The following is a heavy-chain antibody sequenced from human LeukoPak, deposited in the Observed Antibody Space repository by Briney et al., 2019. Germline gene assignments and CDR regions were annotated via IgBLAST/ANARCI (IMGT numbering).Heavy chain of an antibody. CDR1: GFTFSSSA. CDR3: VTDLGSGRRNDAFDI. Sequence: GGSLRLSCAASGFTFSSSAMSWVRQAPGKGLEWVGRVKSKTNGGTTDYAAVVKGRFTISRDDSSNTLHLQMSSLKTEDTAVYFCVTDLGSGRRNDAFDIWGQGTMVTVSS. CDR2: VKSKTNGGTT. J-gene: IGHJ3*02. D-gene: IGHD3-10*01. V-gene: IGHV3-15*01.